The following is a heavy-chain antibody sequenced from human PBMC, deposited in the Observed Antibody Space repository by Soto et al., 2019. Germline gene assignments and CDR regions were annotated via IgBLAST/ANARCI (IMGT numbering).Heavy chain of an antibody. Sequence: QVQLVESGGVLVKPGGSLRLSCAASGFTFSDYYMSWFRRAPGKGLEWLSYIDSGSRYKNYADSVKGRCTISRDNAQNTLHLELNSLKVEYTATYFCARGLLYGGDPPPSDYWGQGTGVTVSS. CDR3: ARGLLYGGDPPPSDY. V-gene: IGHV3-11*05. J-gene: IGHJ4*02. D-gene: IGHD3-10*01. CDR2: IDSGSRYK. CDR1: GFTFSDYY.